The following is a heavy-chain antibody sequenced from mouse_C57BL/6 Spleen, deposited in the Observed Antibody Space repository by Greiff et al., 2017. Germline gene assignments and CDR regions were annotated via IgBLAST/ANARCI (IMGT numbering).Heavy chain of an antibody. V-gene: IGHV1-80*01. D-gene: IGHD2-5*01. CDR3: ARSSNYGYCDV. CDR2: IYPGDGAT. CDR1: GYAFSSYW. Sequence: QVKLQQSGAELVKPGDSVKISCNASGYAFSSYWLNWVKQRPGKSLEWIGQIYPGDGATNYKGKFKGKATLTADKSSSTASMQISSLTSEDSAVYFCARSSNYGYCDVWGTGTTVTVSS. J-gene: IGHJ1*03.